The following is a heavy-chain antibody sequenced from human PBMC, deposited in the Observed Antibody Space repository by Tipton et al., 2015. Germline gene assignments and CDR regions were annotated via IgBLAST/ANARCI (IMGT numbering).Heavy chain of an antibody. V-gene: IGHV4-38-2*01. CDR2: ISHSGNT. CDR1: AYSISSDYY. Sequence: TLSLTCAVSAYSISSDYYWGWIRQPPGKGLEWIGSISHSGNTYYNPSFKSRVTMSRDTSKNQFSLKLTSVTAADTAVYYCACQDYDSLTRDSQTVDYWGQGTLVTVSS. J-gene: IGHJ4*02. D-gene: IGHD3-9*01. CDR3: ACQDYDSLTRDSQTVDY.